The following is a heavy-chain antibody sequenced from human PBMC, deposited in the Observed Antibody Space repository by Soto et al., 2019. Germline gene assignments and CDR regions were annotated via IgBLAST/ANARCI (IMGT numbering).Heavy chain of an antibody. V-gene: IGHV3-11*01. CDR1: GFTFSDYY. CDR2: ISSSGSTI. D-gene: IGHD2-2*01. Sequence: GGSLRLSCAASGFTFSDYYMSWIRQAPGKGLEWVSYISSSGSTIYYADSVKGRFTISRDNAKNPLYLQMNSLRAEDTAVYYCARDPVVERVGYMDVWGKGTTVTVSS. CDR3: ARDPVVERVGYMDV. J-gene: IGHJ6*03.